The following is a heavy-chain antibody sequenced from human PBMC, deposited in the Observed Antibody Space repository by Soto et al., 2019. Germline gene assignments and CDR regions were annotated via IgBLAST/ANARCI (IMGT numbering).Heavy chain of an antibody. V-gene: IGHV4-4*02. CDR2: IYHSGTT. Sequence: SETLSLTCAASGDSISNTDWWRWVRQPPGKGLEWIGKIYHSGTTNCDPSLKSRVTISLDKSKSLFSLTLTSLTAADTAVYYCAIPGAGDFGYWGQGTLVTVSS. CDR3: AIPGAGDFGY. J-gene: IGHJ4*02. D-gene: IGHD1-26*01. CDR1: GDSISNTDW.